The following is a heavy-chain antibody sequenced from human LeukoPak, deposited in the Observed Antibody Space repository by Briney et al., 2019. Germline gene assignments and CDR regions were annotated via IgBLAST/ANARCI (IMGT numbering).Heavy chain of an antibody. V-gene: IGHV4-39*02. CDR2: TFYSGST. J-gene: IGHJ6*02. CDR3: TSGHSQQGDYYYSGMDV. Sequence: SETLSLTCSVSGGSISSSSYYWGWIRQPPGKGLEWIGSTFYSGSTYYNPPLKSRVIISLDTSKNHFSLRLSSVTAADTAVYYCTSGHSQQGDYYYSGMDVWGQGTTVTVSS. D-gene: IGHD1-1*01. CDR1: GGSISSSSYY.